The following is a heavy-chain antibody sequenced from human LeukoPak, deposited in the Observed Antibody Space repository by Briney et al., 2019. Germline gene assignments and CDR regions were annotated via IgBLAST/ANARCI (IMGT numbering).Heavy chain of an antibody. D-gene: IGHD3-10*01. CDR3: ARGAHYYGSGSN. V-gene: IGHV3-11*05. J-gene: IGHJ4*02. Sequence: PGGSLRLSCVASGFSFSNLAMGWVRQAPGRGLEWVSYISSSSSYTNYADSVKGRFTISRDNAKNSLYLQMNSLRAEDTAVYYCARGAHYYGSGSNWGQGTLVTVSS. CDR2: ISSSSSYT. CDR1: GFSFSNLA.